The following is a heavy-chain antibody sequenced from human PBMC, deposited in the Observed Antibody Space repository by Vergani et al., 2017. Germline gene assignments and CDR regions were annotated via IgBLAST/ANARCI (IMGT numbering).Heavy chain of an antibody. V-gene: IGHV5-51*01. D-gene: IGHD3-10*01. CDR2: IYPGDSDT. Sequence: EVQLVQSGAEVKKPGESLKISCKGSGYSFTSYWIGWVRQMPGKGLEWMGIIYPGDSDTRYSPSFQGQVTISVDKSRSTAYLQWSSLKASDTAMYYCAGRGYGSGSYYALDYWGQGTLVTVSS. CDR3: AGRGYGSGSYYALDY. CDR1: GYSFTSYW. J-gene: IGHJ4*02.